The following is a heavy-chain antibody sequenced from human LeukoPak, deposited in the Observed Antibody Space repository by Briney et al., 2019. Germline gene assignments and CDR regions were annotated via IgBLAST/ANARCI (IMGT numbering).Heavy chain of an antibody. J-gene: IGHJ4*02. D-gene: IGHD6-13*01. CDR1: GGSISSSSYY. CDR3: ARLRAASFDY. Sequence: SETLSLTCTVSGGSISSSSYYWGWIRQPPGKGLEWIGSIYYSGSTYYNPSLKSRVTISVGTSKNQFSLKLSSVTAADTAVYYCARLRAASFDYWGQGTLVTVSS. CDR2: IYYSGST. V-gene: IGHV4-39*01.